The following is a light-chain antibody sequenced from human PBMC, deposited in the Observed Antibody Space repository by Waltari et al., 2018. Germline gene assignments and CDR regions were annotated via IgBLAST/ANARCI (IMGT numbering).Light chain of an antibody. CDR3: QHYVRLPVT. V-gene: IGKV3-20*01. J-gene: IGKJ1*01. CDR2: GAS. Sequence: EIVLTQSPGPLSSSPGERATLSCWASQSVGRSLAWYQQKRGQAPRLLIYGASTSATGIPDRFSGSGSGTDFSLTISRLEPEDFAVYYCQHYVRLPVTFGQGTKVEI. CDR1: QSVGRS.